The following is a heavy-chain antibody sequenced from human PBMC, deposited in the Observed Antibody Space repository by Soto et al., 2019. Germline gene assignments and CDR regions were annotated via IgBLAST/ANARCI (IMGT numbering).Heavy chain of an antibody. D-gene: IGHD3-3*01. CDR2: INPNSGGT. CDR1: GYTFTGYY. CDR3: ARGEYDFWSGYYYFGY. J-gene: IGHJ4*02. Sequence: ASVKVSCKASGYTFTGYYMHWVRQAPGQGLEWMGWINPNSGGTNYAQKFQGWVTMTRDTSISTAYMELSRLRSDDTAVYYCARGEYDFWSGYYYFGYWGQGTLVT. V-gene: IGHV1-2*04.